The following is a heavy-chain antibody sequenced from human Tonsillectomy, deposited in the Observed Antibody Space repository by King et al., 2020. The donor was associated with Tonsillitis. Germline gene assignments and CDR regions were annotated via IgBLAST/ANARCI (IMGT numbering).Heavy chain of an antibody. CDR2: INPNSGGT. CDR1: GYTFTGYY. CDR3: ARLEVPVALYGMDV. V-gene: IGHV1-2*02. D-gene: IGHD2-2*01. J-gene: IGHJ6*02. Sequence: EQLVQSGAEVKKPGASVKVSCKASGYTFTGYYIHWVRQAPGQGLEWMGWINPNSGGTNYAQKFQGRVTMTRDTSISTAYMELSRLRSDDTAVYYCARLEVPVALYGMDVWGQGTTVTVSS.